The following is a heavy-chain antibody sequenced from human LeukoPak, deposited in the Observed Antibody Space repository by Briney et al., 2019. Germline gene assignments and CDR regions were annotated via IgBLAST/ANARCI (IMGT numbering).Heavy chain of an antibody. Sequence: PSETLSLTCTVSGGSISSYYWSWIRQPAGKGLEWIGRIYTSGSTNYNPSLKSRVTMSVDTSKNQFSLKLSSVTAADTAVCYCARDGVLLWFGELDYWGQGTLVTVSS. CDR3: ARDGVLLWFGELDY. V-gene: IGHV4-4*07. D-gene: IGHD3-10*01. CDR1: GGSISSYY. CDR2: IYTSGST. J-gene: IGHJ4*02.